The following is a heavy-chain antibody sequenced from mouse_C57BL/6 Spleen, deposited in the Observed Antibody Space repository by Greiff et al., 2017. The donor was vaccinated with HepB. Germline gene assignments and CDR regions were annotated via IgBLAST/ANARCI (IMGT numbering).Heavy chain of an antibody. Sequence: ESGPGLVKPSQSLSLTCSVTGYSITSGYYWNWIRQFPGNKLEWMGYISYDGSNNYNPSLKNRISITRDTSKNQFFLKLNSVTTEDTATYYCARGAYYYGSSGDYWGQGTTLTVSS. CDR3: ARGAYYYGSSGDY. J-gene: IGHJ2*01. D-gene: IGHD1-1*01. CDR2: ISYDGSN. CDR1: GYSITSGYY. V-gene: IGHV3-6*01.